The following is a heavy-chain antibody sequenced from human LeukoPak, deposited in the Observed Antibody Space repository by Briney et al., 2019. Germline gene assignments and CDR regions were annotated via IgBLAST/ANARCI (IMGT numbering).Heavy chain of an antibody. CDR1: GFTFDDYA. D-gene: IGHD4-17*01. V-gene: IGHV3-9*01. CDR2: ISWNSGSI. CDR3: AKDTPNYGDYVLGAFDI. Sequence: GRSLRLSCAASGFTFDDYAMHWVRQAPGKGLEWVSGISWNSGSIGYADSVKGRFTISRDNAKNSLYLQMNSLRAEDTALYYCAKDTPNYGDYVLGAFDIWGQGTMVTVSS. J-gene: IGHJ3*02.